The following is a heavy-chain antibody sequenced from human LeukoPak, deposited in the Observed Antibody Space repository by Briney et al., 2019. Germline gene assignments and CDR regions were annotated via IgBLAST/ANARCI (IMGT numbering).Heavy chain of an antibody. CDR1: GFTFDDYA. CDR3: AKDLAFGITLRRGSNSHKGY. V-gene: IGHV3-9*01. Sequence: PGGSLRLFCAASGFTFDDYAMHWVRQAPGKGLEWVSVISWNSGTIAYADSVKGRFTISRDNAKNSLYLQMNSLRAEDTALYYCAKDLAFGITLRRGSNSHKGYWGQGTLVTVSS. CDR2: ISWNSGTI. J-gene: IGHJ4*02. D-gene: IGHD3-10*01.